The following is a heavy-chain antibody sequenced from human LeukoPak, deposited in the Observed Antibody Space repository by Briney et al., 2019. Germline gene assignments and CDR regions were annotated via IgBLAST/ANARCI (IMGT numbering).Heavy chain of an antibody. CDR3: ARGGPYYDSSRANDLNY. V-gene: IGHV1-2*04. CDR2: INPNSGGT. Sequence: ASVKVSCKASGYTFTDYYMQWVRQAPGQGLEWMGWINPNSGGTHYVQRFQGWVTMTRDTSISTAYVELSRLTSDDTAVYYCARGGPYYDSSRANDLNYWGQGTLVTVSS. J-gene: IGHJ4*02. CDR1: GYTFTDYY. D-gene: IGHD3-22*01.